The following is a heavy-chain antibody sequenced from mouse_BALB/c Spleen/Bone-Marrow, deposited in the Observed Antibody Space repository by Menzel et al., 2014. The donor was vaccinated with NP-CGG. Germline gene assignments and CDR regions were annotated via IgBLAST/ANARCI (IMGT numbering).Heavy chain of an antibody. CDR3: TRSPITTVVAETMDY. Sequence: LQQSGSELVRPGASVKLSCKASGYTFTSYWMHWVKQRPGQGLEWIGNIYPGSGSTNYDVKFKTKATLTVDTSSSTAYMQLSSLTSEDSAVYYCTRSPITTVVAETMDYWGQGTSVTVSS. CDR2: IYPGSGST. D-gene: IGHD1-1*01. V-gene: IGHV1S22*01. CDR1: GYTFTSYW. J-gene: IGHJ4*01.